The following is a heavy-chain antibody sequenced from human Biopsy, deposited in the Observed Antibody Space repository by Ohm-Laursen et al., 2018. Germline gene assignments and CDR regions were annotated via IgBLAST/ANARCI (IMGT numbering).Heavy chain of an antibody. CDR3: VRGVDYYDPYHYYALDV. CDR1: GESFTGYY. D-gene: IGHD3-22*01. J-gene: IGHJ6*02. Sequence: TLSLTCAVYGESFTGYYWSWIRQTPGKGLEWIGEINHSGRTNYNPSLKSRVTILVDTSKNQFSLKVRSVTAADTAVYYCVRGVDYYDPYHYYALDVWGQGTTVTVSS. CDR2: INHSGRT. V-gene: IGHV4-34*01.